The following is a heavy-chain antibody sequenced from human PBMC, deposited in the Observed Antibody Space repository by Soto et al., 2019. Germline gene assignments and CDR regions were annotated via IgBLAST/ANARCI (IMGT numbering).Heavy chain of an antibody. V-gene: IGHV3-23*01. J-gene: IGHJ6*02. Sequence: VQLLESGGGLVQPGGSLGLCCAGSGFTFANYAMSWVRQAPGKGLEWVSVLSNSGGTTYYADSVKGRFTISRDNFKNTLYLQLDSLRAEDTAIYYCARFEGGASGTYGLDVWGQGTTVTVSS. CDR2: LSNSGGTT. D-gene: IGHD3-10*01. CDR3: ARFEGGASGTYGLDV. CDR1: GFTFANYA.